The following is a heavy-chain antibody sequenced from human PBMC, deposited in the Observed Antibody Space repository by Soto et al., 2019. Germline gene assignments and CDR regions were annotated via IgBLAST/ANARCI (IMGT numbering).Heavy chain of an antibody. Sequence: GGSLKISCKGSGYSFAGYWITWVRQKPGKGLEWMGRIDPSDSQTYYSPSFRGHVTISVTKSITTVFLQWSSLRASDTAMYYCARQIYAPDTGPNFLYYFDSWGQGTPVTVSS. CDR2: IDPSDSQT. J-gene: IGHJ4*02. CDR3: ARQIYAPDTGPNFLYYFDS. D-gene: IGHD5-18*01. V-gene: IGHV5-10-1*01. CDR1: GYSFAGYW.